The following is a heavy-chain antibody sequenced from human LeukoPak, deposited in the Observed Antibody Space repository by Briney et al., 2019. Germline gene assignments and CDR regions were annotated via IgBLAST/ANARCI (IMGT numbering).Heavy chain of an antibody. V-gene: IGHV4-39*01. CDR1: GGSISSSSYY. CDR3: ARHGPMGSRVFDY. J-gene: IGHJ4*02. CDR2: IYYSGST. Sequence: SETLSLTCTVSGGSISSSSYYWGWIRQPPGKGLEWIGSIYYSGSTYYNPSLKSRVTISVDTSKNQFSLKLSSVTAADTAVYYCARHGPMGSRVFDYWGQGTLVTVS. D-gene: IGHD3-10*01.